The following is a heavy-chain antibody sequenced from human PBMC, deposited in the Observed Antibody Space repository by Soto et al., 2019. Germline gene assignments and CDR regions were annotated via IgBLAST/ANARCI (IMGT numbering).Heavy chain of an antibody. D-gene: IGHD2-8*01. CDR1: GGTFSSYA. V-gene: IGHV1-69*12. Sequence: QVQLVQSGAEVKKPGSSVKVSCKASGGTFSSYAISWVRQAPGQGLEWMGGIIPIFGTANYAQKFQVRVTITADESTSTAYMELSSLRSEDTAVYYCASTDCTIGVCYIIGGNWGQGTLVTVSS. CDR2: IIPIFGTA. CDR3: ASTDCTIGVCYIIGGN. J-gene: IGHJ4*02.